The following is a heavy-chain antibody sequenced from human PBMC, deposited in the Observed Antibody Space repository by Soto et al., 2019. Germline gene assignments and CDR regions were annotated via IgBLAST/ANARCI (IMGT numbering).Heavy chain of an antibody. CDR2: ISWNSGSI. Sequence: GGSLRLSCAASGFTFDDYAMHWVRQAPGKGLEWVSGISWNSGSIGYADSVKGRFTISRDNAKNSLYLQMNSLRAEDTALYYCAKDNGDCFYFDYWGQGTLVTVSS. D-gene: IGHD2-21*02. J-gene: IGHJ4*02. V-gene: IGHV3-9*01. CDR1: GFTFDDYA. CDR3: AKDNGDCFYFDY.